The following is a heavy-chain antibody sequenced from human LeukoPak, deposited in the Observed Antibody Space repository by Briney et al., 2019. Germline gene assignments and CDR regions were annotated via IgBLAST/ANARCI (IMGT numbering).Heavy chain of an antibody. J-gene: IGHJ4*02. CDR1: CGSISSRIYF. Sequence: SDTLSLTCTVSCGSISSRIYFGLCLRQPRGKALEGRGSIYYSGRTYYNPFLKSRATISVDTSKNQFSLTVSSVTAADTPVYYCASRWGSSPNFDYWGQGTLVTVSS. D-gene: IGHD6-6*01. V-gene: IGHV4-39*07. CDR2: IYYSGRT. CDR3: ASRWGSSPNFDY.